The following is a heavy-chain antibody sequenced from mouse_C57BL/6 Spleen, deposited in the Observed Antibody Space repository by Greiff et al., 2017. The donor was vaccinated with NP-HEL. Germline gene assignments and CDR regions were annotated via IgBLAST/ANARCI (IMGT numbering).Heavy chain of an antibody. D-gene: IGHD1-1*01. V-gene: IGHV1-81*01. Sequence: VQLQQSGAELARPGASVKLSCKASGYTFTSYGISWVKQRTGQGLEWIGEIYPRSGNTYYNEKFKGKATLTADKSSSTAYMELRSLTSEDSAVYFCAISSITTVVATSYFDYWGQGTTLTVSS. CDR2: IYPRSGNT. CDR3: AISSITTVVATSYFDY. J-gene: IGHJ2*01. CDR1: GYTFTSYG.